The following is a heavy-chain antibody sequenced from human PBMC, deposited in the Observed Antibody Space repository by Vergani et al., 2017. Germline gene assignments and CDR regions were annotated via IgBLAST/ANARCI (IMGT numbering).Heavy chain of an antibody. D-gene: IGHD4-23*01. Sequence: QVQLVQSGAEVKKPGASVKVSCKASGYTFTSYYMHWVRQAPGQGLEWMGIINPSGGSTSYAQKFQGRVTMTRDTSTSTVYMELRSLGSEDTAVYYCAGDWVTGGLDYWGQGTLVTVSS. V-gene: IGHV1-46*01. CDR1: GYTFTSYY. CDR3: AGDWVTGGLDY. CDR2: INPSGGST. J-gene: IGHJ4*02.